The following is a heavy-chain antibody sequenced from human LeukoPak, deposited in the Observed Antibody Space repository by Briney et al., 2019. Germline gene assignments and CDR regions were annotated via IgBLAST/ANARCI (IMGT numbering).Heavy chain of an antibody. Sequence: ASVKVSCKASGYTFTSYYMHWVRQAPGQGLEWLGIINPTGGSSPYPRKFQVRLTMTRDTSTSTVYMELSSLRSEDTAVYYCARPRNYYDSSGSFDYWGQGTLVTVSS. V-gene: IGHV1-46*01. D-gene: IGHD3-22*01. CDR2: INPTGGSS. CDR3: ARPRNYYDSSGSFDY. CDR1: GYTFTSYY. J-gene: IGHJ4*02.